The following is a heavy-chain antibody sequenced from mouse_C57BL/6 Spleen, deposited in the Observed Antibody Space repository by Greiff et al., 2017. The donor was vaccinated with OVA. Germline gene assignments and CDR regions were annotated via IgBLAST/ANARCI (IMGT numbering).Heavy chain of an antibody. V-gene: IGHV1-4*01. CDR2: INPSSGYT. J-gene: IGHJ4*01. D-gene: IGHD1-1*01. CDR1: GYTFTSYT. Sequence: QVQLQQSGAELARPGASVKMSCKASGYTFTSYTMHWVKQRPGQGLEWIGYINPSSGYTKYNQKFKDKATLTADKSSSTAYMQLSSLTSEDSAVYYCASYGSSYDYYAMDYWGQGTSVTVSS. CDR3: ASYGSSYDYYAMDY.